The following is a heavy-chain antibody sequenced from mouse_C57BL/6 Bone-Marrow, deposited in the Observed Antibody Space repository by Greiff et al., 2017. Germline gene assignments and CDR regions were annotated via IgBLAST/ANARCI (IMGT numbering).Heavy chain of an antibody. Sequence: QVQLQQSGAELAKPGASVKLSCTASGYTFTSYWMHWVKQTPGQGLEWIGYINPSSGYTKSNQTFKDKATLTADKSSSTAYMQLSSLTYEDSAFYYCARNDYYPGYWGQGTTLTVSS. CDR2: INPSSGYT. V-gene: IGHV1-7*01. D-gene: IGHD2-3*01. CDR3: ARNDYYPGY. CDR1: GYTFTSYW. J-gene: IGHJ2*01.